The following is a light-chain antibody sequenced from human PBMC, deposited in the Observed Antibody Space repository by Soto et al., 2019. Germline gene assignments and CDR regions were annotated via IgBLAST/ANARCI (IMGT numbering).Light chain of an antibody. Sequence: EIVLTQSPGTLSLSPGERATLSCRASQSVTSSYLAWYQQKPGQAPRLLIHVASSRATGIPDRFSGSGSGTDFTLTIRRLEPEDFAVYYCQQYGSSLFGPGTKVDIK. CDR2: VAS. J-gene: IGKJ3*01. CDR3: QQYGSSL. CDR1: QSVTSSY. V-gene: IGKV3-20*01.